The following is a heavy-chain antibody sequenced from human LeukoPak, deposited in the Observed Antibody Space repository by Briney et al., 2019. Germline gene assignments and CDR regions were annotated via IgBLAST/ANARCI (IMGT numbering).Heavy chain of an antibody. J-gene: IGHJ4*02. CDR2: ISAYNGNT. CDR3: ARDILSSSSSWYYPSPFDY. Sequence: ASVKVSCKASGYTFTSYGISWVRQAPGQGLEWVGWISAYNGNTNYAQKLQGRVTMTTDTSTSTAYMGLRSLRSDDTAVYYCARDILSSSSSWYYPSPFDYWGQGTLVTVSS. D-gene: IGHD6-13*01. V-gene: IGHV1-18*01. CDR1: GYTFTSYG.